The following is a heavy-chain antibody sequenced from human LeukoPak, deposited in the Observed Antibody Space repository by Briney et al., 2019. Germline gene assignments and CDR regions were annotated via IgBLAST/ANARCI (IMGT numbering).Heavy chain of an antibody. Sequence: PGGSLRLSCAASGFTFSSYAMSWVRQAPGKGLEWVSAISGSGGSTYYADSVKGRFTISRDNSKNTLYLQMNSLSAEDTAVYYCAPTPVSSSFYFDYWGQGTLVTVSS. CDR2: ISGSGGST. J-gene: IGHJ4*02. D-gene: IGHD2-15*01. V-gene: IGHV3-23*01. CDR3: APTPVSSSFYFDY. CDR1: GFTFSSYA.